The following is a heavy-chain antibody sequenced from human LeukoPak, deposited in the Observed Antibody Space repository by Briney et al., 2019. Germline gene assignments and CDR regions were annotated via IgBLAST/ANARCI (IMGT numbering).Heavy chain of an antibody. V-gene: IGHV3-23*01. D-gene: IGHD6-13*01. J-gene: IGHJ6*02. Sequence: PGGSLRLSCAASGFTFSSYAMSWVRQAPGKGLEWVSTISGSGGSTYYADSVKGRFTISRDNAKNSLYLQMNSLRAEDTAVYYCARVRVGIAAAGPPATYYGMDVWGQGTTVTVSS. CDR3: ARVRVGIAAAGPPATYYGMDV. CDR2: ISGSGGST. CDR1: GFTFSSYA.